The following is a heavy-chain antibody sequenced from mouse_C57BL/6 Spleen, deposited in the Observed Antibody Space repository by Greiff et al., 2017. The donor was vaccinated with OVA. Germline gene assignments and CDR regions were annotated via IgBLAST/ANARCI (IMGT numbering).Heavy chain of an antibody. CDR1: GYTFTEYT. D-gene: IGHD2-12*01. V-gene: IGHV1-62-2*01. CDR3: ASHYDYDWPAWFAY. J-gene: IGHJ3*01. CDR2: FYPGSGSI. Sequence: QVQLQQSGAELVKPGASVKLSCKASGYTFTEYTIHWVKQRSGRGLEWIGWFYPGSGSIKYNEKFKDKATLTADKSSSTVYLELSRVQSEDSAVYVCASHYDYDWPAWFAYWGQGTLVTVSA.